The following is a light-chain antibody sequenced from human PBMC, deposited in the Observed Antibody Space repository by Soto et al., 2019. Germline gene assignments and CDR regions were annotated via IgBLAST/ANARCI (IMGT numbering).Light chain of an antibody. CDR2: GAS. J-gene: IGKJ2*01. Sequence: EIVLTQSPGTLSLSPGERATLSCRASQRVSSSYLAWYQQKPGQAPRLLIYGASSRATGIPYRFSGSGSGTHFTLTISRLEPEDFAVYYCQQYGSSPYTFGQGTKLEIK. CDR1: QRVSSSY. V-gene: IGKV3-20*01. CDR3: QQYGSSPYT.